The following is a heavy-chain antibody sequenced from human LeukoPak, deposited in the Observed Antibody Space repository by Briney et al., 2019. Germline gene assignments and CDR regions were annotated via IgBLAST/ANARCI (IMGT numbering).Heavy chain of an antibody. Sequence: GGSLRLSCAASGFTFSSYAMSWVRQAPGKGLEWVSAISGSGGSTYYADSVKGRFTISRDNSRNTLYLQMNSLRAEDTAVYYCAREIVVVVAATRYYYYGMDVWGQGTTVTVS. D-gene: IGHD2-15*01. CDR2: ISGSGGST. CDR3: AREIVVVVAATRYYYYGMDV. CDR1: GFTFSSYA. V-gene: IGHV3-23*01. J-gene: IGHJ6*02.